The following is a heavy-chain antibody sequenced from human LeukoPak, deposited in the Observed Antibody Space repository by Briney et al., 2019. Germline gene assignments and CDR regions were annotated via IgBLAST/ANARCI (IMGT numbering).Heavy chain of an antibody. V-gene: IGHV3-20*04. CDR1: GFTFDDYG. D-gene: IGHD3-10*01. Sequence: PGGSLRLSCAASGFTFDDYGMSWVRHAPGKGLEWVSGINWNGGSTGYADSVKGRFTISRDNAKNSLYLQMNSLRAEDTALYYCARDTVYYGSGSLGDYWGQGTLVTVSS. CDR2: INWNGGST. J-gene: IGHJ4*02. CDR3: ARDTVYYGSGSLGDY.